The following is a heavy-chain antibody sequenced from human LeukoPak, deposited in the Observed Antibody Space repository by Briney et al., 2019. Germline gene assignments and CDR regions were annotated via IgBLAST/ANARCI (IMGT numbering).Heavy chain of an antibody. V-gene: IGHV3-74*01. J-gene: IGHJ4*02. CDR1: GFTLSSYW. CDR3: ARGTGFGELSDY. D-gene: IGHD3-10*01. Sequence: GGSLRLSCAASGFTLSSYWMHWVRQAPGKGLVWVSRINSDGSSTSYADSVKGRFTISRDNAKNTLYLQMNSLRAEDTAVYYCARGTGFGELSDYCGQGTLVTVSS. CDR2: INSDGSST.